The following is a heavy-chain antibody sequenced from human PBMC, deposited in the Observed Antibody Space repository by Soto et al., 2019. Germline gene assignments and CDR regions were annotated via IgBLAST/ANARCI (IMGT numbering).Heavy chain of an antibody. D-gene: IGHD6-13*01. CDR1: GFTFSSYS. V-gene: IGHV3-48*01. J-gene: IGHJ5*02. CDR2: IRSSSGTI. Sequence: GGSLRLSCAASGFTFSSYSMNWVRQAPGKGLEWVSYIRSSSGTIYYADSVKGRFTISRDNAKNSLYLQMNSLRAEDTAVYYYVRDVRAAGAGGWLDPWGQGPLVTVSS. CDR3: VRDVRAAGAGGWLDP.